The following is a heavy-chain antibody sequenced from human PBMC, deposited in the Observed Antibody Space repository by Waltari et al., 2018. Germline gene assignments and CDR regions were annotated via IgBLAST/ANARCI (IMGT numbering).Heavy chain of an antibody. V-gene: IGHV3-23*04. CDR1: GFTFSSYA. Sequence: EVQLVESGGGLVQPGGSLRLSCAASGFTFSSYAMSWVRQAPGKGVECVSAISGRGGSTDYADSVKGRFTISRENSKNTLYLQMNSLRAEDTAVYYCSKGTPGDYWGQGTLVTVSS. CDR2: ISGRGGST. D-gene: IGHD1-1*01. CDR3: SKGTPGDY. J-gene: IGHJ4*02.